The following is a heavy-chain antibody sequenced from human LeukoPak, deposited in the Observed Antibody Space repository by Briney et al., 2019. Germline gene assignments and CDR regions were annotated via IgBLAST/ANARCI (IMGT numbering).Heavy chain of an antibody. J-gene: IGHJ4*02. D-gene: IGHD6-25*01. Sequence: GGSLGLSCAASGFTLSGYWMTWVRQAPGKGLEWVATIKEDGSEKYYVDSVKGRFTISRDNAKNSLYLQMNSLRAEDTAVYYCARQRIFSYWGQGTLVTVSS. CDR2: IKEDGSEK. V-gene: IGHV3-7*01. CDR3: ARQRIFSY. CDR1: GFTLSGYW.